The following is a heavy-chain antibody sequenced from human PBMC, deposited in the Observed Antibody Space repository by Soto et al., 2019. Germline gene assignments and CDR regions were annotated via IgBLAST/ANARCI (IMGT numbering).Heavy chain of an antibody. J-gene: IGHJ4*02. Sequence: EVQLLESGVGLIQPGGSLRLSCAASGFAFSRSAMAWVRQAPEKGLEWVSSISEGGGTTFYAGSVEGRFTISRDNSKNTLYLQINSVRAADTAVYYCAKGGYRHAYDWGRGTLVTVSS. CDR1: GFAFSRSA. D-gene: IGHD3-16*01. CDR2: ISEGGGTT. V-gene: IGHV3-23*01. CDR3: AKGGYRHAYD.